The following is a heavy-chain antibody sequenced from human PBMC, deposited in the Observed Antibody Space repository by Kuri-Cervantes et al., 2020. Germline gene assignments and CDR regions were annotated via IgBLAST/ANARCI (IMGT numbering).Heavy chain of an antibody. CDR3: ARRGIVATIKDAFDI. V-gene: IGHV5-51*01. J-gene: IGHJ3*02. CDR2: IYPGDSDT. D-gene: IGHD5-12*01. CDR1: GYSFTSYW. Sequence: GGSLRLSCKGSGYSFTSYWIGWVRQMPGKGLEWMGIIYPGDSDTRYSPSFQGQATISADKSISTAYLQWSSLKASDTAMYYCARRGIVATIKDAFDIWGQGTMVTVSS.